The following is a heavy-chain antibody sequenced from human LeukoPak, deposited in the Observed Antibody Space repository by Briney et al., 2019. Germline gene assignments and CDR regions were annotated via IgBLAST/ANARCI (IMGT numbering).Heavy chain of an antibody. V-gene: IGHV3-23*01. J-gene: IGHJ4*02. D-gene: IGHD3-3*01. CDR1: GFTFSSYA. CDR2: ISGSGGST. CDR3: AKGPYDFWSGYFN. Sequence: GGSLRLSCAAFGFTFSSYAMSWVREAPGKGLEWVSAISGSGGSTYYADSVKGRFTISRDNSKNTLYLQMNSLRAEDTAVYYCAKGPYDFWSGYFNWGQGTLVTVSS.